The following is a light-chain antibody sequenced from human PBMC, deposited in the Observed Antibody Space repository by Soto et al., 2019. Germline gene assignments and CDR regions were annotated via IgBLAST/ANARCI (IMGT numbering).Light chain of an antibody. CDR2: EVS. CDR1: NSDVGGYNF. CDR3: SSYAGSAWV. V-gene: IGLV2-8*01. J-gene: IGLJ3*02. Sequence: QSALTQPPSASGSPGQSVTISCTGTNSDVGGYNFVSWHQQHPGKAPKLLIYEVSKWPSGVPDRFSGSKSGNTAFLTVSGLQAGDEADYYCSSYAGSAWVFGGGTKLTVL.